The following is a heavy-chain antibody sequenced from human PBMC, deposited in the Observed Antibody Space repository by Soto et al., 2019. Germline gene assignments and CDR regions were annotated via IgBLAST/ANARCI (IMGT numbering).Heavy chain of an antibody. CDR1: GFTFSSYS. J-gene: IGHJ1*01. CDR3: ARDLGAVAGTLPDYFQH. CDR2: ISSSSSYI. Sequence: GGSLRLSCAASGFTFSSYSMNWVRQAPGKGLEWVSSISSSSSYIYYADSVKGRFTISRDNAKNSLYLQRNSLRAEDTAVYYCARDLGAVAGTLPDYFQHWGQGTLVTVSS. D-gene: IGHD6-19*01. V-gene: IGHV3-21*01.